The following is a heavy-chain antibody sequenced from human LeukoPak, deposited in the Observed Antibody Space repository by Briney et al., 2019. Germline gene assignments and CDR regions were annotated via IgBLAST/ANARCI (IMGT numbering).Heavy chain of an antibody. V-gene: IGHV4-34*01. CDR2: INHSGST. J-gene: IGHJ4*02. CDR3: ANGRLGIFDY. Sequence: PSETLSLTCAVYGGSFSGYYWSWIRQPPGKGLEWIGEINHSGSTNYNPSLKSRVTISVDTSKNQFSLKLSSVTSADTAVYYCANGRLGIFDYWGQGTLVTVSS. CDR1: GGSFSGYY. D-gene: IGHD7-27*01.